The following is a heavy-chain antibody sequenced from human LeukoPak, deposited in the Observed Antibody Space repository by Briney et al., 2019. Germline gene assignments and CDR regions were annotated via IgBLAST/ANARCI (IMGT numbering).Heavy chain of an antibody. D-gene: IGHD6-13*01. CDR1: GFTFSDHY. CDR2: TRNKANSYTT. J-gene: IGHJ4*02. V-gene: IGHV3-72*01. CDR3: ARDSGLGSSWYWFDY. Sequence: GGSLRPSCAASGFTFSDHYMDWVRQAPGKGLEWVGRTRNKANSYTTEYAASVKGRFTISRDDSKKSLYLQMNSLKTEDTAVYYCARDSGLGSSWYWFDYWGQGTLVTVSS.